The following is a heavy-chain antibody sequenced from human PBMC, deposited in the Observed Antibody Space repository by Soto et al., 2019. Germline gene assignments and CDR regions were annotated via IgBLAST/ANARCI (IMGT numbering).Heavy chain of an antibody. Sequence: QVQLVESGGGVVQPGRSLRLSCAASGFTFSHYAMHWVRQAPGKGLEWVALMSYDGSNEYYADSVKGRFTISRDNSKNTLYLKMNSLRAEDTAVYYWAKYGSHNFDYWGQETLVTFSS. D-gene: IGHD1-26*01. CDR3: AKYGSHNFDY. CDR2: MSYDGSNE. J-gene: IGHJ4*02. CDR1: GFTFSHYA. V-gene: IGHV3-30*18.